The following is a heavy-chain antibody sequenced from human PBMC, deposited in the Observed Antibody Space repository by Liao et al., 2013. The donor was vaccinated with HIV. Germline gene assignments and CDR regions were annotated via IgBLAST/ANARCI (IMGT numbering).Heavy chain of an antibody. D-gene: IGHD3-3*01. J-gene: IGHJ4*02. CDR2: IYGSGST. CDR1: GGSISSYY. Sequence: QVQLQESGPGLVKPSETLSLTCTVSGGSISSYYWSWIRQPAGKGLEWIGRIYGSGSTNYNPSLKSRVTMSVDTSESQFSLKLSSVTAADTAVYYCARGLDQAGDFWSGYWVFDYWGQGTLVTVSS. CDR3: ARGLDQAGDFWSGYWVFDY. V-gene: IGHV4-4*07.